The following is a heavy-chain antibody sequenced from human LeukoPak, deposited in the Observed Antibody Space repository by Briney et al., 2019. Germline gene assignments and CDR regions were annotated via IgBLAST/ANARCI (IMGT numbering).Heavy chain of an antibody. CDR2: IKQDGSEK. J-gene: IGHJ5*02. CDR3: ARAHITYDSSGYYYVDWFDP. CDR1: GFTFTSYW. D-gene: IGHD3-22*01. V-gene: IGHV3-7*01. Sequence: PGGSLRLSCAASGFTFTSYWMSWVRQAPGKGLEWVANIKQDGSEKYYVDSVKGRFTISRDNAKNSLDLQMNSLRAEDTAVYYCARAHITYDSSGYYYVDWFDPWGQGTLVTVSS.